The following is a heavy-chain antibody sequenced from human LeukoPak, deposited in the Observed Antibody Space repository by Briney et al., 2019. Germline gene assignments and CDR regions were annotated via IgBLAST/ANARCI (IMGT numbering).Heavy chain of an antibody. J-gene: IGHJ4*02. Sequence: AXLKVSXXASGYTFTDDYIHWVRQAPGQGLEWMGWINVNSGGTNYAQKFYARVTMTRDTSISTDYMELSRLRYDETAVYYCARXXXXXXYYYDSSGYPDYWGQGTLVTVSS. CDR3: ARXXXXXXYYYDSSGYPDY. V-gene: IGHV1-2*02. CDR2: INVNSGGT. D-gene: IGHD3-22*01. CDR1: GYTFTDDY.